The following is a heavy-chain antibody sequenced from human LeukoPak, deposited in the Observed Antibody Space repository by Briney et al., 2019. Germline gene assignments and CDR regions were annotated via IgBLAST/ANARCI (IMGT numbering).Heavy chain of an antibody. CDR2: IWYDGSNK. V-gene: IGHV3-33*01. Sequence: GGSLRLSCAASGFTFSNYGMHWVRQAPGKGLEWVAVIWYDGSNKYYADSVKGRFTISRDNSKNMLYLQMNSLRAEDTAVYYCARGGHSSAFFDYWGQGTLVTVSS. D-gene: IGHD3-22*01. CDR1: GFTFSNYG. J-gene: IGHJ4*02. CDR3: ARGGHSSAFFDY.